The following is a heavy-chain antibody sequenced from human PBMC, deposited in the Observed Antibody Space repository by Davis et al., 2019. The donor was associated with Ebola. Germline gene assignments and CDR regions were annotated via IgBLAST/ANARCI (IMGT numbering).Heavy chain of an antibody. CDR3: ARVQVGVLD. Sequence: MPSETLSLTCAVYGGSFSGFFWSWIRQPPGKGPEWIGEINHSGNTHYNPSLKSRVAISVDASKNQFSLKLSSVTAADTAMYYCARVQVGVLDWGQGNLVTVSS. J-gene: IGHJ4*02. V-gene: IGHV4-34*01. CDR1: GGSFSGFF. D-gene: IGHD3-22*01. CDR2: INHSGNT.